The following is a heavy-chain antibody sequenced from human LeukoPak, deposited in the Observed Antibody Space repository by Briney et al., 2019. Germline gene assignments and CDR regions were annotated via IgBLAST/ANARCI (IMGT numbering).Heavy chain of an antibody. CDR3: ARGLPRRDFWSGYSYYSDY. D-gene: IGHD3-3*01. Sequence: SETLSLTCTVSGGSISSYYWSWIRQPPGKGLEWIGYIYHSGSTNYNPSLKSRVTISVDTSKNQFSLKLSSVTAADTAVYYCARGLPRRDFWSGYSYYSDYWGQGTLVTVSS. J-gene: IGHJ4*02. V-gene: IGHV4-59*01. CDR2: IYHSGST. CDR1: GGSISSYY.